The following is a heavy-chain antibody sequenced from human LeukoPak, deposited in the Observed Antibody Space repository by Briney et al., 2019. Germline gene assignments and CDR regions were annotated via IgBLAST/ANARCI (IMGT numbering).Heavy chain of an antibody. CDR1: GGSISISNYY. CDR2: INYSGST. J-gene: IGHJ4*02. V-gene: IGHV4-39*01. D-gene: IGHD6-13*01. CDR3: ASYMVAADTKYYFDH. Sequence: PSETLSLTCTASGGSISISNYYWAWMRQPPGKGLEWIGSINYSGSTYYNPSLRSRVTMSVDTSKNQFSLKVSSVTAADTAVYYCASYMVAADTKYYFDHWGQGTLVTVSS.